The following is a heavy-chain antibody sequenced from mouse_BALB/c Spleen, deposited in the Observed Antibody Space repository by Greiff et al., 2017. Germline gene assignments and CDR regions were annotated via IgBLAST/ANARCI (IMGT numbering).Heavy chain of an antibody. CDR2: ISYSGST. CDR1: GDSITSGY. Sequence: VQLKESGPSLVKPSQTLSLTCSVTGDSITSGYWNWIRKFPGNKLEYMGYISYSGSTYYNPSLKSRISITRDTSKNQHYLQLNSVTTEDTATYYCARLELHYYGSSYWFAYWGQGTLVTVSA. CDR3: ARLELHYYGSSYWFAY. J-gene: IGHJ3*01. D-gene: IGHD1-1*01. V-gene: IGHV3-8*02.